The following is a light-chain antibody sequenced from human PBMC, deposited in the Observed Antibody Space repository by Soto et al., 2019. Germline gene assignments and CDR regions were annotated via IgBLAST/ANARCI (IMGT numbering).Light chain of an antibody. Sequence: EIVLTQSPGTLSLSPGEGATLSCRASQSVSSIYVAWYQQKPGQAPRLLIYGAVSRATGIPDRFSGSGSGTDFTLTISRLKPEDVAVYYCQQYGSSVATFGGGTKVEIK. V-gene: IGKV3-20*01. J-gene: IGKJ4*01. CDR1: QSVSSIY. CDR2: GAV. CDR3: QQYGSSVAT.